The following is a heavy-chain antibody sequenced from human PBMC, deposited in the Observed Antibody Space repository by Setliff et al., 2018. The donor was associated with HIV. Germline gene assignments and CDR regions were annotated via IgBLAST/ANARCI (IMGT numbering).Heavy chain of an antibody. Sequence: ASVKVSCKASGYTFTNYGINWVRQAPGQGPEWMGWISTYNGNTSNTQNLQGRVTMTTDTSTNTAYMELGSLTSDDTAVYYCARDKALYYYDGSGSPLFDIWGQGTMVT. CDR1: GYTFTNYG. CDR3: ARDKALYYYDGSGSPLFDI. V-gene: IGHV1-18*01. D-gene: IGHD3-22*01. CDR2: ISTYNGNT. J-gene: IGHJ3*02.